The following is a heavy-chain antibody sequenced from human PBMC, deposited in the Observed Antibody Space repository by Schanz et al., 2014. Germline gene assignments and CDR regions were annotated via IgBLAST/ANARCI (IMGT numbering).Heavy chain of an antibody. CDR3: ASGVHVSSLQKGLQF. V-gene: IGHV3-21*04. J-gene: IGHJ1*01. CDR1: GFTISSYS. D-gene: IGHD3-10*01. CDR2: ISSSSSYI. Sequence: EVHLVESGGGLVKRGGSLRLSCAASGFTISSYSMNWVRQAPGKGLEWVSSISSSSSYIYYADSVKGRFTISRDNAKNSLYLQMNSLRAEDTAVFYCASGVHVSSLQKGLQFWGRGTLVIVSS.